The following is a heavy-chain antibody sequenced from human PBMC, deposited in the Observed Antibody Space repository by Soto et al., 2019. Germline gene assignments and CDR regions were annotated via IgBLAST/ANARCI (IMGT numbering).Heavy chain of an antibody. CDR1: GGIFSTYA. D-gene: IGHD3-10*01. V-gene: IGHV1-69*01. CDR2: IIPIFGTP. CDR3: ASDRDDYGSGNYYNRIDF. J-gene: IGHJ4*02. Sequence: QVQLVQSGAEVKKPGSSVKVSCKASGGIFSTYAISCLRQAPGQGLEWMGGIIPIFGTPNYAQRFQGRVTITADESTSTADMELSRLRSEDTAVYYCASDRDDYGSGNYYNRIDFWGQGTLVTVSS.